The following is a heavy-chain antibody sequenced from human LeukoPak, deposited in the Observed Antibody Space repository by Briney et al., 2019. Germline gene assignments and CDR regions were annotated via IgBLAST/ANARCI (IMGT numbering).Heavy chain of an antibody. CDR2: INHSGST. CDR3: ARSIAAAGLRFDY. Sequence: SETLSLTCTVSGGSISSSNYYWAWIRQPPGKGLEWIGEINHSGSTNYNPSLKSRVTISVDTSKNQFSLKLSPVTAADTAVYYCARSIAAAGLRFDYWGQGTLVTVSS. D-gene: IGHD6-13*01. V-gene: IGHV4-39*07. CDR1: GGSISSSNYY. J-gene: IGHJ4*02.